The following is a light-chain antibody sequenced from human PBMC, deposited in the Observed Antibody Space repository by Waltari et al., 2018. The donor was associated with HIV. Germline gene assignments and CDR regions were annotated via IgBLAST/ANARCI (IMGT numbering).Light chain of an antibody. CDR2: AAS. V-gene: IGKV1-39*01. Sequence: DIQMTQSPSSLSASVGDRVTITCRASQSISTYLNWYQQKPGKAPKVVINAASSLQSGVASSFSGSGSGTDVTLTISSLQPEDLGTYYCKQSYGAPDSFGQGTKLEIK. J-gene: IGKJ2*03. CDR1: QSISTY. CDR3: KQSYGAPDS.